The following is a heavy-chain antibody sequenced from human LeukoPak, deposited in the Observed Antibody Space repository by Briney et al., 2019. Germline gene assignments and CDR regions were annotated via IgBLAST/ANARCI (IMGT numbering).Heavy chain of an antibody. CDR3: STSQGVVVIYYYGMDV. CDR1: GFTFSSAW. Sequence: GGSLRLSCAASGFTFSSAWMSWVRQAPGKGLEWVGRIKSKTDGGATDYAAPVKGRFTISRDDSRNTLYLQMNSLKTEDTAIYYCSTSQGVVVIYYYGMDVWGQGTTVTVSS. J-gene: IGHJ6*02. D-gene: IGHD2-2*01. V-gene: IGHV3-15*01. CDR2: IKSKTDGGAT.